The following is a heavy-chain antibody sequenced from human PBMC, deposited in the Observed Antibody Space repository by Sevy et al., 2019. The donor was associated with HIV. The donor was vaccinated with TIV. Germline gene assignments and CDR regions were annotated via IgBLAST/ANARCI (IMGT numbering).Heavy chain of an antibody. CDR1: RFTFSSYA. J-gene: IGHJ4*02. Sequence: GGSLRLSCSASRFTFSSYALHWVRQAPGKGLEYVSTISDNGGSTYYADSVKGRFTISRDNSKNTLYLQMSSLRAEDTAVYYCVRGDWGSGYYYNEIDYWGQGTLVTVSS. CDR3: VRGDWGSGYYYNEIDY. D-gene: IGHD3-10*01. CDR2: ISDNGGST. V-gene: IGHV3-64D*06.